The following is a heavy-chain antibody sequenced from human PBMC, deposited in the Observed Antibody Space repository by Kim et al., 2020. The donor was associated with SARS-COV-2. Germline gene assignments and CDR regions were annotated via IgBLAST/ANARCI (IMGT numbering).Heavy chain of an antibody. CDR1: GFTFSDYA. J-gene: IGHJ4*03. Sequence: GGSLRLSCAASGFTFSDYAMSWVRQAPGKGLEWVSSLSGSGETTYYADSVKGRFTISRDNSKNTLFLQMNSLRAEDTAVYYCAKDYGGRYYTGYFEHLG. CDR3: AKDYGGRYYTGYFEH. D-gene: IGHD1-26*01. CDR2: LSGSGETT. V-gene: IGHV3-23*01.